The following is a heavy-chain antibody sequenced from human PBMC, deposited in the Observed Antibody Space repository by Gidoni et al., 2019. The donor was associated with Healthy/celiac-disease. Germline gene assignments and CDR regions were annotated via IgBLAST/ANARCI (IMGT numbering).Heavy chain of an antibody. D-gene: IGHD5-18*01. J-gene: IGHJ4*02. CDR1: GYTFTGYY. CDR3: ARGDAIQLWFCLDY. Sequence: QVQLEQSGAEVKKPGDSVKVSCKAYGYTFTGYYMHWVRQAPGQGLEWMGWINPTSGGTNYAQKFQGRVTMTRDTSISTAYMELSRLRSDDTAVYYCARGDAIQLWFCLDYWGQGTLVTVSS. CDR2: INPTSGGT. V-gene: IGHV1-2*02.